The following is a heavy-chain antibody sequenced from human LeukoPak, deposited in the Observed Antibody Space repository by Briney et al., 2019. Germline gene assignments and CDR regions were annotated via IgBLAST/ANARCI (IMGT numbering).Heavy chain of an antibody. D-gene: IGHD3-10*01. V-gene: IGHV3-30*18. CDR1: GFTFSSYG. Sequence: GGSLRLSCAASGFTFSSYGMHWVRQAPGKGLEWVAVISYDGSNKYYADSVKGRFTISRDNSKNTLYLQMNSLRAEDTAVYYCAKDHRITMVRGVIIMGYFDYWGQGTLVTVSS. CDR3: AKDHRITMVRGVIIMGYFDY. CDR2: ISYDGSNK. J-gene: IGHJ4*02.